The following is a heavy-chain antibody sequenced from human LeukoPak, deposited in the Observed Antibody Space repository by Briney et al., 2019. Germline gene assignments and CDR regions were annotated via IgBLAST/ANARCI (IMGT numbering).Heavy chain of an antibody. CDR3: ARGRRDGYNSRLRRYFDL. Sequence: PSETLSLTCAVYGGSFSGYYWSWIRQPPGKGLEWIGEINHSGSTNYNPSLKSRVTISVDTSKNQFSLKLSSVTAADTAVYYCARGRRDGYNSRLRRYFDLWGRGTPVTVSS. J-gene: IGHJ2*01. CDR1: GGSFSGYY. V-gene: IGHV4-34*01. CDR2: INHSGST. D-gene: IGHD5-24*01.